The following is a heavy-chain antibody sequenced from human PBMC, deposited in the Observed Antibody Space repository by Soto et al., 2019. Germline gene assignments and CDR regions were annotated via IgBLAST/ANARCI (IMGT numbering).Heavy chain of an antibody. CDR3: AREGIRGDTLSYYYGMDF. Sequence: QVQLVQSGAEVKKPGASVKVSCKASGYTFTSYGISWVRQAPGQGLEWMGWISAYNGNTNYAQKLQGRVTMTTDTSTSPADMDLRSLRSDDTAVDYCAREGIRGDTLSYYYGMDFWGKVTTVTFSS. CDR1: GYTFTSYG. J-gene: IGHJ6*04. D-gene: IGHD5-18*01. CDR2: ISAYNGNT. V-gene: IGHV1-18*01.